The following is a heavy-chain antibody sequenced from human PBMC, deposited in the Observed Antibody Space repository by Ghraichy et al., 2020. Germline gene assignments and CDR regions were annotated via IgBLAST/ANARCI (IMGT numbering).Heavy chain of an antibody. V-gene: IGHV1-69*06. D-gene: IGHD6-19*01. CDR3: ARDRGSSGRDAFDI. CDR1: GGTFSSYA. Sequence: SVKVSCKASGGTFSSYAISWVRQAPGQGLEWMGGIIPIFGTANYAQKFQGRVTITADKSTSTAYMELSSLRSEDTAVYYCARDRGSSGRDAFDIWGQGTMVTVSS. CDR2: IIPIFGTA. J-gene: IGHJ3*02.